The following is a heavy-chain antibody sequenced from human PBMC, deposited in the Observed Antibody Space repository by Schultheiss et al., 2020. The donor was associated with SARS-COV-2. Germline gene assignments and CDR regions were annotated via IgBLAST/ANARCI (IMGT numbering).Heavy chain of an antibody. D-gene: IGHD3-9*01. Sequence: SETLSLTCAVYGGSFSGYYWSWIRQPPGKGLEWIGEINHSGSTNYNPSLKSRVTISVDTSKNQFSLKLSSVTAADTAVYYCARNGADILTGYYVDYWGQGTLVTVSS. CDR3: ARNGADILTGYYVDY. V-gene: IGHV4-34*01. CDR1: GGSFSGYY. J-gene: IGHJ4*02. CDR2: INHSGST.